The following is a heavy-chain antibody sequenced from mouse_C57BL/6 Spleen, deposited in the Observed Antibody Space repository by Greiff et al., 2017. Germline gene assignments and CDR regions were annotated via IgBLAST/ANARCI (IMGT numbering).Heavy chain of an antibody. CDR3: ARWSITTVVEYFDV. CDR2: IYPGDGDT. Sequence: VQLQQSGPELVKPGASVKISCKASGYAFSSSWMNWVKQRPGKGLEWIGRIYPGDGDTNYNGKFKGKATLTADKSSSTAYMQLSSLTSEDSAVYFGARWSITTVVEYFDVWGTGTTVTVSS. V-gene: IGHV1-82*01. J-gene: IGHJ1*03. CDR1: GYAFSSSW. D-gene: IGHD1-1*01.